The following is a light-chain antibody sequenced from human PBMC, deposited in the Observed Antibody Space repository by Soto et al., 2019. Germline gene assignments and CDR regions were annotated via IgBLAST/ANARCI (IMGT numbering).Light chain of an antibody. CDR3: QQYNSYSVT. Sequence: DIQMTQSPSTLSASVGDRVTITCRASQSISSWLAWYQQKPGKAPKLLIYKASSLESGVPSRFSGSGSGTEFTLTTSSLQPDDFATYYCQQYNSYSVTFGQGIRLEIK. CDR2: KAS. J-gene: IGKJ5*01. V-gene: IGKV1-5*03. CDR1: QSISSW.